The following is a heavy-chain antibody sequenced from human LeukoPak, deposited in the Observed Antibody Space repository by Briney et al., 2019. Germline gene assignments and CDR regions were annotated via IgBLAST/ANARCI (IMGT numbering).Heavy chain of an antibody. CDR2: ISAYNGNT. D-gene: IGHD6-19*01. J-gene: IGHJ6*03. V-gene: IGHV1-18*01. CDR3: ARVPPTWSGWTHYYYYMDV. CDR1: GYTFTSYG. Sequence: GASVKVSCKASGYTFTSYGISWVRQAPGQGLEWMGWISAYNGNTNYAQKLQGRVTMTTDTSTSTAYMELRSLRSDDTAVYYCARVPPTWSGWTHYYYYMDVWGKGTTVTVSS.